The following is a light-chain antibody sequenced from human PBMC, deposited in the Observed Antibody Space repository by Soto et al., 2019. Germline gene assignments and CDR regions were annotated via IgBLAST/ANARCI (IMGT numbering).Light chain of an antibody. V-gene: IGKV3-20*01. J-gene: IGKJ1*01. CDR2: GAS. Sequence: IVLTHSPGTLSLSPWETATLSSRASQSVTTQLAWYQQKRGRAPRLIIHGASRRATGIPDRISGSGSGTDFTLTISRVEPEDVAVYYCQQYGGSTRTFGQGTKV. CDR3: QQYGGSTRT. CDR1: QSVTTQ.